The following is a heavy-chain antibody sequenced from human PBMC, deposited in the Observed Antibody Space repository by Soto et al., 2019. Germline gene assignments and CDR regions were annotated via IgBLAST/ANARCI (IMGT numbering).Heavy chain of an antibody. CDR2: ITSSGGYT. CDR3: AKLGTVGVVEN. V-gene: IGHV3-23*01. J-gene: IGHJ4*02. CDR1: GFTFSSFA. Sequence: GGSLRLSCAAAGFTFSSFAMSWVRQAPGKGLEWLSVITSSGGYTYYAESVKGRFTISRDNSKNTLYLEMNSLRAEDTALYYCAKLGTVGVVENWGQGAQVTASS. D-gene: IGHD1-26*01.